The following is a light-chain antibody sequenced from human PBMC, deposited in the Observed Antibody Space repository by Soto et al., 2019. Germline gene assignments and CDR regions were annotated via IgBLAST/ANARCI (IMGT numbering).Light chain of an antibody. CDR2: AND. CDR3: AAWDDSLGGSGV. CDR1: SSNIGSNY. V-gene: IGLV1-47*02. Sequence: QAVVTQPPSASGTPGQRLVISCSGRSSNIGSNYVYWYQQLPGTAPKLLIYANDQRPSEVPDRFSGSKSGTSASLAISGLRSEDDAAYYCAAWDDSLGGSGVFGGGTKLTVL. J-gene: IGLJ3*02.